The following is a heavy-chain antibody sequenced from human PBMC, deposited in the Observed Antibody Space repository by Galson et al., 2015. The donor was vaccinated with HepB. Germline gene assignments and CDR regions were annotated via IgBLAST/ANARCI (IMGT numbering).Heavy chain of an antibody. J-gene: IGHJ6*03. V-gene: IGHV3-21*01. D-gene: IGHD2-8*01. CDR2: ISSSSSYI. CDR1: GFTLSSYS. Sequence: SLRLSCAASGFTLSSYSMNWVRQAPGKGLEWVSSISSSSSYIYYADSVKGRFTISRDNAKNSLYLQMNSLRAEDTAVYYCARETHCTNGVCYDYYYYMDVWGKGTTVTVSS. CDR3: ARETHCTNGVCYDYYYYMDV.